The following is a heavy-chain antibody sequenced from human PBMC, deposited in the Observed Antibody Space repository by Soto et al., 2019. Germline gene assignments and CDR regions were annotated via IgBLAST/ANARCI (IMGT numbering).Heavy chain of an antibody. V-gene: IGHV3-30-3*01. CDR3: ARDGQYSYGTCDY. D-gene: IGHD5-18*01. CDR2: ISYDGSNK. Sequence: QVQLVESGGGVVQPGRSLRLSCAASGFTFSSYAMHWVRQAPGKGLEWVAVISYDGSNKYYADSVKGRFTISRDNSKNTLYLQMNILRAEDTAVYYCARDGQYSYGTCDYWGQGTLVTVSS. CDR1: GFTFSSYA. J-gene: IGHJ4*02.